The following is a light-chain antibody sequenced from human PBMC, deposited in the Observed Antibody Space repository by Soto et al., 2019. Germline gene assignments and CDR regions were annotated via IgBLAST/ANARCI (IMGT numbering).Light chain of an antibody. J-gene: IGLJ3*02. CDR3: QSYDSSLSGSWV. Sequence: QSVLTQPSSVSGAPGQRVTISCTGSSSNIGAGYDVHWYQQLPGTAPKLLIYGNSNRPSGVPDRFYGSKSGTSASLAITGLQAEDEADYYCQSYDSSLSGSWVFGGGTKVTGL. V-gene: IGLV1-40*01. CDR2: GNS. CDR1: SSNIGAGYD.